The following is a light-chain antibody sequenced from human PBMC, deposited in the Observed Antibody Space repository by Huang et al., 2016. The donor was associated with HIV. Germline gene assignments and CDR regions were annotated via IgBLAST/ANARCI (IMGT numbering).Light chain of an antibody. CDR2: DAS. Sequence: EIVLTQSPAKLYLSPGERATLSCGATQTVSNRFLAWFQQKPGLAPRLLSYDASVRATGIPDRFSGSGSGTDFTLTINRLEPEDFAVYYCQQYGDSSYSFGQGTKLQIK. V-gene: IGKV3D-20*01. J-gene: IGKJ2*01. CDR3: QQYGDSSYS. CDR1: QTVSNRF.